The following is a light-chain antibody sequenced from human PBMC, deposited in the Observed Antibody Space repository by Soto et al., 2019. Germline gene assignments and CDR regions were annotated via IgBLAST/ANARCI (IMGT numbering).Light chain of an antibody. CDR3: CSYTDTSARV. J-gene: IGLJ2*01. Sequence: QSALTQPASVSGSPGQAITLSCSGTSSDVGGYNYVSWYQQHPGKAPKLLIYEVNNRPSGVSDRFSGSKSGNTASLTISGLQAEDEADYYCCSYTDTSARVFGGGTKVTVL. V-gene: IGLV2-14*01. CDR2: EVN. CDR1: SSDVGGYNY.